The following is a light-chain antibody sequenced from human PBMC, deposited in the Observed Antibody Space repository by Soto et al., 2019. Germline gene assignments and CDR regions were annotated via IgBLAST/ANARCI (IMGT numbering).Light chain of an antibody. J-gene: IGKJ1*01. Sequence: VAPGQPASISCKSSQSLLHITGETFLFWYQQKPGNPPKVLIYDASTLESGVPSRFSGSGSGTDFTLTISRLEPEDFAVYYCQQYGSSGTFGQGTKVDIK. CDR2: DAS. CDR1: QSLLHITGETF. V-gene: IGKV2D-29*01. CDR3: QQYGSSGT.